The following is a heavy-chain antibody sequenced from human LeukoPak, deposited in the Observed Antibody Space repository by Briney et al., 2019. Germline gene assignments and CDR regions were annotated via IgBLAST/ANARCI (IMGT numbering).Heavy chain of an antibody. D-gene: IGHD6-13*01. CDR3: ARRGIAAAVLDY. CDR1: GYTFTSYD. V-gene: IGHV1-8*01. CDR2: MNPNSGNT. Sequence: ASVKVSYKASGYTFTSYDINWVRQATGQGLEWMGWMNPNSGNTGYAQKFQGRVTMTRNTSISTAYMELSSLRSEDTAVYYCARRGIAAAVLDYWGQGTLVTVSS. J-gene: IGHJ4*02.